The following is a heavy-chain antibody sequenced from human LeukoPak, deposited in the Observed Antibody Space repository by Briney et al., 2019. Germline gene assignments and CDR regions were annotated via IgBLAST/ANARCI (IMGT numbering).Heavy chain of an antibody. CDR3: ARPGRGAFDI. Sequence: SETLSLTCAVSGYSISSGYYWGWIRQPPGKGPEWIGSIYHSGSTYYNPSLKSRVTISVDTSKNQFSLKLSSVTAADTAVYYCARPGRGAFDIWGQGTMVTVSS. J-gene: IGHJ3*02. CDR1: GYSISSGYY. CDR2: IYHSGST. D-gene: IGHD3-10*01. V-gene: IGHV4-38-2*01.